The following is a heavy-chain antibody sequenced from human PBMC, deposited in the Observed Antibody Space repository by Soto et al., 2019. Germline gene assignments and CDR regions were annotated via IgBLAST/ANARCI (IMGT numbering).Heavy chain of an antibody. CDR3: AMGPDIVATIFWFDP. CDR2: MNPNSGNT. J-gene: IGHJ5*02. V-gene: IGHV1-8*01. Sequence: QVQLVQSGAEVKKPGASVKVSCKASGYTFTSYDINWVRQATGQVLEWMGWMNPNSGNTGYAQKFQGRVTMTRNTSISTAYMELSSLRSEDTAVYYCAMGPDIVATIFWFDPWGQGTLVTVSS. D-gene: IGHD5-12*01. CDR1: GYTFTSYD.